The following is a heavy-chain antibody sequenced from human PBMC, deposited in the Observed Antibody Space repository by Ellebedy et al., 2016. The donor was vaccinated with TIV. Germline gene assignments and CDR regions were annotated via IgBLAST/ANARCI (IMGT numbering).Heavy chain of an antibody. CDR2: ISYDGTNK. J-gene: IGHJ4*02. D-gene: IGHD5-18*01. V-gene: IGHV3-30*18. Sequence: GGSLRLSXVASGFNFSNYGIHWVRQAAGKGLEWVATISYDGTNKQYTDSVKGRFTTSRDNSKNTVYLEIDSLRLEDTGVYYCAKEKELWFRWLDYWGQGTLVTVSA. CDR1: GFNFSNYG. CDR3: AKEKELWFRWLDY.